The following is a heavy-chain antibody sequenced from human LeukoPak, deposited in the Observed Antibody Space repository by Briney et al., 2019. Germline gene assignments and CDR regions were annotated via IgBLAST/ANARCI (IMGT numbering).Heavy chain of an antibody. CDR1: GGSISSGGYY. Sequence: SSQTLSLTCTVSGGSISSGGYYWRWIRQHPGKGLEWIGYIYYSGSTYYNPSLKSRITISVDTSKNQFSLKLSSVTAADTAVYYCARDRSGGSSSGYYGMDVWGQGTTVTVSS. CDR3: ARDRSGGSSSGYYGMDV. CDR2: IYYSGST. J-gene: IGHJ6*02. V-gene: IGHV4-31*03. D-gene: IGHD3-10*01.